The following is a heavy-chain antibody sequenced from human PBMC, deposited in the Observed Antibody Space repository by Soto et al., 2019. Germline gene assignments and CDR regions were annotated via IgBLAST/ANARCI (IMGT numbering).Heavy chain of an antibody. V-gene: IGHV4-30-2*01. CDR1: GGSISSGGYS. Sequence: QLQLKESGSGLVKPSQTLSLTCAVSGGSISSGGYSWSWIRQPPGKGLEWIGYISHSGSTYYNPSLKSRVTISVDSSKNQFALKLSSVTAADTAVYYCARAVSGGQEDYWGQGTLVTVSS. J-gene: IGHJ4*02. CDR2: ISHSGST. CDR3: ARAVSGGQEDY. D-gene: IGHD1-20*01.